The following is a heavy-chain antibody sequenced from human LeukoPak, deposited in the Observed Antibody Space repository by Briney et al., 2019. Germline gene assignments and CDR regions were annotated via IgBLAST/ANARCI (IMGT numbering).Heavy chain of an antibody. J-gene: IGHJ4*02. D-gene: IGHD2-21*02. Sequence: SETLSLTCAVYGGSFSGYYWSWIRQPPGKGLEWIGEINHSGSTNYNPSLKSRVTISADTSKNQFSLKLSSVTAADTAVYYCARVDTYCGGDCYSVDYWGQGTLVTVSS. V-gene: IGHV4-34*01. CDR2: INHSGST. CDR3: ARVDTYCGGDCYSVDY. CDR1: GGSFSGYY.